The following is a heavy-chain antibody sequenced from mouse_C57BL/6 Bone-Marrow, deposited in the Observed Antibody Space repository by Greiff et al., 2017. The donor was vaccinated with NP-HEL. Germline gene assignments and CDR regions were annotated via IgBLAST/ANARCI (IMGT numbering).Heavy chain of an antibody. J-gene: IGHJ2*01. D-gene: IGHD2-1*01. CDR3: ASVWMSTMVTRTW. CDR1: GYTFTSYG. CDR2: VYPRSGNT. V-gene: IGHV1-81*01. Sequence: QVQLQPSGAELARPGASVKLSCKASGYTFTSYGISWVEQRTGQGLEWIGEVYPRSGNTYYNEKFKGKATLTADKSSSTAYMELRSLTSEDSAVYFCASVWMSTMVTRTWWGQGTTLTVSS.